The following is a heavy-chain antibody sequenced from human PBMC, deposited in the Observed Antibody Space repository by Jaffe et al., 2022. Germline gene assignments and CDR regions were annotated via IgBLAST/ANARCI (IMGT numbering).Heavy chain of an antibody. CDR2: IKQDGSEK. CDR3: ARGRWVAVSGRYYFDY. Sequence: EVQLVESGGGLVQPGGSLRLSCAASGFTFSSYWMSWVRQAPGKGLEWVANIKQDGSEKFYVDSVKGRFTISRDNAKNSLYLQMNSLRAEDTAVYYCARGRWVAVSGRYYFDYWGQGTLVTVSS. J-gene: IGHJ4*02. V-gene: IGHV3-7*01. D-gene: IGHD6-19*01. CDR1: GFTFSSYW.